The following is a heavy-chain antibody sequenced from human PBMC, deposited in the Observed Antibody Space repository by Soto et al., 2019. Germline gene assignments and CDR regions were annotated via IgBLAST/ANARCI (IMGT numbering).Heavy chain of an antibody. J-gene: IGHJ4*02. V-gene: IGHV3-23*01. CDR1: GFTFSSFA. D-gene: IGHD3-10*01. CDR2: ISGSGGST. CDR3: AKYGYGSGSYDY. Sequence: EVQLLESGGGLVQPGGSLRLSCAASGFTFSSFAMSWVRQAPGKGLEWVSAISGSGGSTYYADSVKGRFTISRDNSKNTLYLQMNSLRAEDTAVYYCAKYGYGSGSYDYWGQGTLVTVSS.